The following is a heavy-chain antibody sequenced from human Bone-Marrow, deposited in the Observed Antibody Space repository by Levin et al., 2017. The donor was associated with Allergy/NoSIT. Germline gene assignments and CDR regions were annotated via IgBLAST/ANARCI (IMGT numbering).Heavy chain of an antibody. CDR3: AKEGDGSGYRYFDY. CDR1: GFMFSNYG. D-gene: IGHD3-10*01. V-gene: IGHV3-23*01. Sequence: PGGSLRLSCAASGFMFSNYGMSWVRQAPGKGLEWVSGMSGTGGFTFYMGSVKGRFSIPRDNSKNILYLQMNSLRVDDTALYYCAKEGDGSGYRYFDYWGLGTLVSVSS. J-gene: IGHJ4*02. CDR2: MSGTGGFT.